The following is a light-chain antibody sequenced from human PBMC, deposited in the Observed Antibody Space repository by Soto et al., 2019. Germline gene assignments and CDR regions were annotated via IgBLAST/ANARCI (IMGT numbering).Light chain of an antibody. Sequence: DIVMTQSPLSLPVTPGEPASISCRSSQSLLHSNGYNYLDWYLQKPGQSPQLLIYLGSNRASGVXDXXRGSGSGTNFTLKISRVEAEDVGVYYCMQALQTPATFGGGTKVEIK. CDR3: MQALQTPAT. J-gene: IGKJ4*01. CDR2: LGS. CDR1: QSLLHSNGYNY. V-gene: IGKV2-28*01.